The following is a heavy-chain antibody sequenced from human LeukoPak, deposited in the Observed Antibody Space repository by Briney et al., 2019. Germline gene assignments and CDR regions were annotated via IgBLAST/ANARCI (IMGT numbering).Heavy chain of an antibody. CDR3: ASSGITGTYLFYY. D-gene: IGHD1-20*01. V-gene: IGHV3-21*01. Sequence: GGSLRLSCAASGFTFSSYSMNWVRQAPGKGLEWVSSISSSSSYIYYADSVKGRFTISRDNAKNSLYLQMNSLRAKDTAVYYCASSGITGTYLFYYWGQGTLVTVSS. CDR1: GFTFSSYS. CDR2: ISSSSSYI. J-gene: IGHJ4*02.